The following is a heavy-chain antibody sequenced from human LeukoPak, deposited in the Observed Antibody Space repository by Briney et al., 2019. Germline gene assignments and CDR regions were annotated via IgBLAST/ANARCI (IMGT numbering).Heavy chain of an antibody. CDR3: ARDRSPILTDYSLDAFDI. CDR2: INPNSGGT. V-gene: IGHV1-2*02. Sequence: GSSVKVSCKASGGTFSSYAISWVRQAPGQGLEWMGWINPNSGGTNYAQKFQGRVTMTRDTSISTAYMELSRLRSDDTAVYYCARDRSPILTDYSLDAFDIWGQGTMVTVSS. J-gene: IGHJ3*02. CDR1: GGTFSSYA. D-gene: IGHD3-9*01.